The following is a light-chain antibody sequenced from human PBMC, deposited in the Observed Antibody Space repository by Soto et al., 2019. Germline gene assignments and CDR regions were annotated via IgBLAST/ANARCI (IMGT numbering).Light chain of an antibody. CDR3: QQYTNWWT. J-gene: IGKJ1*01. CDR2: GAS. CDR1: QSVSSS. Sequence: EIVMTQSPATLSVSPGERVTLSCRASQSVSSSLAWYQQKPGQAPRLLIYGASTRAIGIPGRFSGSGSETEFTLTISSLQSEDFAVYYCQQYTNWWTFGQGTKVETK. V-gene: IGKV3-15*01.